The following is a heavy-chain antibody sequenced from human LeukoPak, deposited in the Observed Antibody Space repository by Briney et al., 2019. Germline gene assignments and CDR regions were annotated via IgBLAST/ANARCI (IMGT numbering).Heavy chain of an antibody. D-gene: IGHD3-22*01. Sequence: SVKVSCKASGGTFSSYAISWVRQAPGQGLEWMGGIIPIFGTANYAQKCQGRVTITTDESTSTAYMELSSLRSEDTAVYYCASTFYYYDSSFGSWGQGTLATVSS. V-gene: IGHV1-69*05. J-gene: IGHJ5*02. CDR2: IIPIFGTA. CDR3: ASTFYYYDSSFGS. CDR1: GGTFSSYA.